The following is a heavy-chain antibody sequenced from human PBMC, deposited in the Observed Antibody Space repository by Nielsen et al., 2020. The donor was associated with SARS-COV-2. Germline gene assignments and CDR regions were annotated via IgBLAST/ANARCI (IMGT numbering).Heavy chain of an antibody. CDR1: GFTFSSYG. V-gene: IGHV3-33*01. Sequence: GESLKISCAASGFTFSSYGMQWVRKAPGKGLEWVAGIWYDGSNKYYADSVKGRFTISRDNSKNTLYLQMNSLRAEDTAVYYCAREDSSGSLDWGQGTLVTVSS. CDR2: IWYDGSNK. CDR3: AREDSSGSLD. D-gene: IGHD3-22*01. J-gene: IGHJ4*02.